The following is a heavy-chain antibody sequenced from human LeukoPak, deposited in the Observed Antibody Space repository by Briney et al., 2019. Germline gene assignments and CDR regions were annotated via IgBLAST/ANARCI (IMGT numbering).Heavy chain of an antibody. J-gene: IGHJ4*02. CDR1: GFTFSSYW. D-gene: IGHD6-13*01. Sequence: GGSLRLSCAASGFTFSSYWMPWVRQAPGKGLVWVSRINSDGSITSYADSVKGRFTISRDNAKNTLYLQMNSLRAEDTAVYYCARGIAAAGPVDYWGQGTLVTVSS. CDR3: ARGIAAAGPVDY. CDR2: INSDGSIT. V-gene: IGHV3-74*01.